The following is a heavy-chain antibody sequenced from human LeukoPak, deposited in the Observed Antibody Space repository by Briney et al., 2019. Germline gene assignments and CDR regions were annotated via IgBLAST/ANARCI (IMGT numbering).Heavy chain of an antibody. CDR2: INSSGSTI. Sequence: GGSLRLSCAASGFTFSDYYMSWIRQAPGKGLEWVSYINSSGSTIYYADSVKGRFTISRDNAKNSLYLQMNSLRAEDTAVYYCARDWASGWYDYWGQGTLVTVSS. V-gene: IGHV3-11*01. D-gene: IGHD6-19*01. CDR3: ARDWASGWYDY. J-gene: IGHJ4*02. CDR1: GFTFSDYY.